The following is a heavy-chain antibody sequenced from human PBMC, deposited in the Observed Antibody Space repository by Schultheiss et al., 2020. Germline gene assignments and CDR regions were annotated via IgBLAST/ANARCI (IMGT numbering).Heavy chain of an antibody. Sequence: GGSLRLSCAASGFTFSSYAMSWVRQAPGKGLEWVSAISGSGGSTYYADSVKGRFAISRDNSKNTLYLQMNSLRAEDTAVYYCAKAYYYDSSGYYGLIDYWGQGTLVTVSS. CDR2: ISGSGGST. CDR1: GFTFSSYA. J-gene: IGHJ4*02. V-gene: IGHV3-23*01. D-gene: IGHD3-22*01. CDR3: AKAYYYDSSGYYGLIDY.